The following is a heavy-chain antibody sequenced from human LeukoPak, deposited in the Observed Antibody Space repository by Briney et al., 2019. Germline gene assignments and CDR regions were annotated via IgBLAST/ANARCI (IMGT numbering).Heavy chain of an antibody. Sequence: PSETLSLTCTVFGGSISSYYWSWIRQSPGKGLEWIGYIYYSGSTNYNPSLKSRVTISLDTSRKQFSLKLSSVTAADTAVYYCARGYSGSYGRFDYWGQGTLVTVSS. J-gene: IGHJ4*02. D-gene: IGHD1-26*01. CDR2: IYYSGST. CDR1: GGSISSYY. V-gene: IGHV4-59*01. CDR3: ARGYSGSYGRFDY.